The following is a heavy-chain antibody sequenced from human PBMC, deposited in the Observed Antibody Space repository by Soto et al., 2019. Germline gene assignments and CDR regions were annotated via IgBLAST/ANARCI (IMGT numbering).Heavy chain of an antibody. CDR1: GGSFSGYY. CDR2: LDHSGSP. CDR3: ARAYSSGWYWFDP. Sequence: SETLSLTCAVSGGSFSGYYWSWIRQPPGKGLEWIGELDHSGSPNYNPSLNSRVTMSIDTSKSQFSLKLNSVTAADTAVYLCARAYSSGWYWFDPWGQGTLVTVS. J-gene: IGHJ5*02. D-gene: IGHD6-19*01. V-gene: IGHV4-34*01.